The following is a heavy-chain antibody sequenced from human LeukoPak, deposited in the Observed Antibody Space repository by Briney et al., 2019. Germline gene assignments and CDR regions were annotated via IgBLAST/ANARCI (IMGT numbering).Heavy chain of an antibody. CDR3: ARGYCSSTSCYRMGWGANWFDP. V-gene: IGHV1-69*02. CDR2: IIPILGIA. J-gene: IGHJ5*02. Sequence: SVKASCKASGGTFSSYTISWVRQAPGQGLEWMGRIIPILGIANYAQKFQGRVTITADKSTSTAYMELSSLRSEDTAVYYCARGYCSSTSCYRMGWGANWFDPWGQGTLVTVSS. CDR1: GGTFSSYT. D-gene: IGHD2-2*02.